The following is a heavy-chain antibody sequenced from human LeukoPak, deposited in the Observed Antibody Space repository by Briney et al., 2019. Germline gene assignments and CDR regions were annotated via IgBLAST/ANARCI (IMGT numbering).Heavy chain of an antibody. J-gene: IGHJ3*02. V-gene: IGHV4-34*01. D-gene: IGHD3-3*01. CDR3: ATFSRQQLLDDVFDI. CDR2: INHSGST. Sequence: SETLSLTCAVYGGSFSGYYWRWIRQPPGKGLEWIGEINHSGSTNYNPSLTSRVTISVDTSKNQFSLKLSSVTAADTAVYYCATFSRQQLLDDVFDIWGQGTMVTVSS. CDR1: GGSFSGYY.